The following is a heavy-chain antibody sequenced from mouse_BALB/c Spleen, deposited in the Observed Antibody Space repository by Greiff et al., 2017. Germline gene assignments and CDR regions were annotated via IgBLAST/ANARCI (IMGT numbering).Heavy chain of an antibody. Sequence: KLQESGPGLVKPSQSLSLTCTVTGYSITSDYAWNWIRQFPGNKLEWMGYISYSGSTSYNPSLKSRISITRDTSKNQFFLQLNSVTTEDTATYYCASNWDYFDYWGQGTTLTVSS. D-gene: IGHD4-1*01. CDR1: GYSITSDYA. V-gene: IGHV3-2*02. CDR3: ASNWDYFDY. J-gene: IGHJ2*01. CDR2: ISYSGST.